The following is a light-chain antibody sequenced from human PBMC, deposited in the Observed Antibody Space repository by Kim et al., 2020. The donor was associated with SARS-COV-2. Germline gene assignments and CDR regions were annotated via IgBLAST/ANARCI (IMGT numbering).Light chain of an antibody. V-gene: IGKV1-5*03. CDR1: QSISRW. CDR2: KAS. Sequence: DVQMTQSPSTLSASVGDRVTITCRASQSISRWLAWYQQKPGKAPNLLIYKASYLESGVPSRFSGRGSGTEFTLTISSLQPDDLATYYCQQYRDYSAPTFGQGTTLEI. CDR3: QQYRDYSAPT. J-gene: IGKJ2*01.